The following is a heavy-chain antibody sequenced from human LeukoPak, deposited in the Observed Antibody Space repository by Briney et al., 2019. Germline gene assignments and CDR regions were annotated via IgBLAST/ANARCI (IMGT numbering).Heavy chain of an antibody. Sequence: GEPLKISCKGSGYSFTSYWIGWVRQMPGKGLEWMGIIYPGDSDTRYSPSFQGQVTISADKSISTAYLQWSSLKASDTAMYYCARVDGFLEWSLNWFDPWGEGTLVSVSS. CDR1: GYSFTSYW. V-gene: IGHV5-51*01. D-gene: IGHD3-3*01. CDR2: IYPGDSDT. J-gene: IGHJ5*02. CDR3: ARVDGFLEWSLNWFDP.